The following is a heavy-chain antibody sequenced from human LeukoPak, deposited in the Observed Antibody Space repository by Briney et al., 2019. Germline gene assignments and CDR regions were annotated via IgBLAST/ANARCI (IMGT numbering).Heavy chain of an antibody. CDR3: ARDPYSSTWSYGMDV. Sequence: GGSLRLSCAASGFTFSSYWMSWVRQAPGKGREWVANIKQDRNEEVYVDSVKGRFTISRDNAKNSLFLQMNTLRVEDTAVYYCARDPYSSTWSYGMDVWGQGTTVTVSS. J-gene: IGHJ6*02. CDR2: IKQDRNEE. D-gene: IGHD6-6*01. CDR1: GFTFSSYW. V-gene: IGHV3-7*05.